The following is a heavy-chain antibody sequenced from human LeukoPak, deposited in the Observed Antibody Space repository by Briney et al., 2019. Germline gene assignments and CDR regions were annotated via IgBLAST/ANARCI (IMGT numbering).Heavy chain of an antibody. CDR2: FYARGNT. J-gene: IGHJ4*02. CDR3: ARDGDYGSGSYYPPPLYYFDY. D-gene: IGHD3-10*01. Sequence: SETLSLTCNVSGGSISNYYWNWIRQPAGKGLEWIGRFYARGNTNYNPSLKSRVTISVDTSKNQFSLKLSSVTAADTAVYYCARDGDYGSGSYYPPPLYYFDYWGQGTLVTVSS. V-gene: IGHV4-4*07. CDR1: GGSISNYY.